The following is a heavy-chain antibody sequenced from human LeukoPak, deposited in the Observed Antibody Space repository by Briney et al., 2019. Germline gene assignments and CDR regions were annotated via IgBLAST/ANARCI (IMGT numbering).Heavy chain of an antibody. V-gene: IGHV3-23*01. CDR3: ARDRAGEY. D-gene: IGHD3-10*01. J-gene: IGHJ4*02. CDR2: ISGSGAST. Sequence: GGSLRLSCVASGFTFSSYALNWVRQTPGKGLEWVSTISGSGASTYYADSVKGRFTISRDNSKNTLYLQMNSLRAEDTAVYYCARDRAGEYWGQGTLVTVSS. CDR1: GFTFSSYA.